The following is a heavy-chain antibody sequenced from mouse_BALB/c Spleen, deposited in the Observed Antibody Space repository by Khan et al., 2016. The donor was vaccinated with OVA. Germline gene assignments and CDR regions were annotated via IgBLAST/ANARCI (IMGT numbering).Heavy chain of an antibody. CDR1: GFSLTNYS. CDR2: IWSAGST. D-gene: IGHD2-4*01. Sequence: QVQLKESGPGLVQPSQSLSITCTVSGFSLTNYSVHWVRQSPGKGLEWLGVIWSAGSTDYNAAFISRLTIRKDNSRSQGSFKMNRLQHNDTAIYYCARRGYDYGRGALFAYWGQGTLVTVAA. J-gene: IGHJ3*01. V-gene: IGHV2-2*02. CDR3: ARRGYDYGRGALFAY.